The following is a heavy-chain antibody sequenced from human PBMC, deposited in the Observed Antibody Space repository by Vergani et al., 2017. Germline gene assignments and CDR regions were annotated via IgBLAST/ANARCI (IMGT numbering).Heavy chain of an antibody. CDR3: ARDLNRNFGDD. CDR1: GFTFTHYY. Sequence: EVQLVESGGALVHPGGSLRLSCAASGFTFTHYYMHWVRQAPGAGLVWVSRLTPDGSEVRYAGSVKGRFTFSRDNARKPLYLQMSSLRAEDTAVYDGARDLNRNFGDDWGQGTLVTVSS. CDR2: LTPDGSEV. J-gene: IGHJ4*02. D-gene: IGHD1-14*01. V-gene: IGHV3-74*01.